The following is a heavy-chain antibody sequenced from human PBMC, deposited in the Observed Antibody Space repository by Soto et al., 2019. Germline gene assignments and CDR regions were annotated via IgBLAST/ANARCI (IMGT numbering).Heavy chain of an antibody. Sequence: QLQLQESGPGLVKPSETLSLTCTVSGGSISSSSYYWGWIRQPPGKGLEWIGSIYYSGSTCYNPSLKSRVTISVDTSKTHFSLKLSSVTAADTAVYYWPRHQSHSSSYVDPWGQGTLVTVSS. CDR3: PRHQSHSSSYVDP. V-gene: IGHV4-39*01. D-gene: IGHD6-13*01. CDR2: IYYSGST. J-gene: IGHJ5*02. CDR1: GGSISSSSYY.